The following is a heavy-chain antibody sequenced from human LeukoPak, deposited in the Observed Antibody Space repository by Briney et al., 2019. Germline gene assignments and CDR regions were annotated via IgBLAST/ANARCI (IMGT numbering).Heavy chain of an antibody. CDR1: GFTFSSYA. V-gene: IGHV3-30*04. Sequence: PGGSLRLSCAASGFTFSSYAMHWVRQAPGKGLEWVAVISYDGSNKYYADSVKGRFTISRDNAKNSLYLQMNSLRAEDTAVYYCARDKIVGATHFDYWGQGTLVTVSS. CDR3: ARDKIVGATHFDY. D-gene: IGHD1-26*01. CDR2: ISYDGSNK. J-gene: IGHJ4*02.